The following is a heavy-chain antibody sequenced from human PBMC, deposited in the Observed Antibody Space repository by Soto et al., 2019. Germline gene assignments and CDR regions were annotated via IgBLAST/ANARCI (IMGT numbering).Heavy chain of an antibody. V-gene: IGHV1-2*04. CDR2: INPNSGGT. D-gene: IGHD5-18*01. J-gene: IGHJ4*02. Sequence: GASVKVSCKASGYTFTGYYMHWVRQAPGQGLEWMGWINPNSGGTNYAQKFQGWVTMTRDTPISTVYMELSSLRSEDTAVYFCASGIQLWLRRINNGYSGWGQGTLVTVSS. CDR1: GYTFTGYY. CDR3: ASGIQLWLRRINNGYSG.